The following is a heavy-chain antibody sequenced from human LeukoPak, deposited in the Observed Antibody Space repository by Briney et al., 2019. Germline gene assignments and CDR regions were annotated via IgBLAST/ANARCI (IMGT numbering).Heavy chain of an antibody. V-gene: IGHV3-30*18. J-gene: IGHJ4*02. CDR3: AKDDSTVTKTGSFDY. CDR1: GFTFSSYG. D-gene: IGHD4-17*01. Sequence: PGGSLRLSCAASGFTFSSYGMHWVRQAPGKGLEWVAVISYDGSNKYYADSVKGRFTISRDNSKNTLYLQMNSLRAEDTAVYYCAKDDSTVTKTGSFDYWGQGTLVTVSS. CDR2: ISYDGSNK.